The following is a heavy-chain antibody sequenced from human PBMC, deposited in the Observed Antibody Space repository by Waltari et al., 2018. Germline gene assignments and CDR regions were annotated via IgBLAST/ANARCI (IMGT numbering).Heavy chain of an antibody. CDR1: GFTFSSYA. CDR3: APVVVAAHQGGNSPY. V-gene: IGHV3-23*04. J-gene: IGHJ4*02. Sequence: EVQLVESGGGLVQPGGSLRLSCAASGFTFSSYAMSWVRQAPGKGLEWVSAISGVGGSTYYADCGKGRLSISRDNSKNTLYLQMNSLRAEDTAVYYCAPVVVAAHQGGNSPYWGQGTLVTVSS. CDR2: ISGVGGST. D-gene: IGHD2-15*01.